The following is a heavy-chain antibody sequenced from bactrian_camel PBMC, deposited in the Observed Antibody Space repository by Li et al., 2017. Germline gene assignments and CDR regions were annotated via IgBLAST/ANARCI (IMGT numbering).Heavy chain of an antibody. J-gene: IGHJ6*01. CDR2: IDGGGTT. V-gene: IGHV3S25*01. CDR3: TTSLNMLSNGFGY. Sequence: QLVESGRGLVQSGGSLRLSCVASTFRGYWMYWVRQAPGKGLEWVSAIDGGGTTDCADSVKGRFTISRDNAKNTVYVQMNALKPEDAGLYYCTTSLNMLSNGFGYWGQGTQVTVS. CDR1: TFRGYW.